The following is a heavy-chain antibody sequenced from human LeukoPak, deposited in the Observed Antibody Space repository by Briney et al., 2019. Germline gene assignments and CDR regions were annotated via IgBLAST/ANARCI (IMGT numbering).Heavy chain of an antibody. D-gene: IGHD4-23*01. CDR1: GVTFSGYS. CDR3: ARVRSVGGNPHAFNI. Sequence: PGGSLRFSCAASGVTFSGYSMNWVRQAPGKGLEWVSAITATSLHIYYADSVKGRFTISRDNAKNSLYLQMNSLRVEDTALYYCARVRSVGGNPHAFNIWGQGTMVTVSS. CDR2: ITATSLHI. V-gene: IGHV3-21*01. J-gene: IGHJ3*02.